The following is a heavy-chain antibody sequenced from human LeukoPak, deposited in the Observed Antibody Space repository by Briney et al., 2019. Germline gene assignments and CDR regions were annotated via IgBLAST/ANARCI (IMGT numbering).Heavy chain of an antibody. CDR2: ISGDGGST. V-gene: IGHV3-43*02. CDR1: GFTFDDYA. Sequence: GGSLRLSCAASGFTFDDYAMHWIRQAPGKGLEWVSLISGDGGSTYYADSVKGRFTISRDNSKNSLYLQMNSLRTEDTALYYCASESGYYYDSSGTSAWGQGTLVTVSS. CDR3: ASESGYYYDSSGTSA. D-gene: IGHD3-22*01. J-gene: IGHJ5*02.